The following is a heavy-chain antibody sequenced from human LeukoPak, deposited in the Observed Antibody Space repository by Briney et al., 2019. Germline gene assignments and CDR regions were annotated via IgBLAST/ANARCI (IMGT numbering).Heavy chain of an antibody. J-gene: IGHJ4*02. CDR3: AREVVRGKSFMKIDY. Sequence: PSETLSLTCTVSGGSISSGSYYWSWIRQPAGKGLEWIGRIYTSGSTNYNPSLKSRVTISVDTSKNQFSLKLSSVTAADTAVYYCAREVVRGKSFMKIDYWGQGTLVTVSS. V-gene: IGHV4-61*02. CDR2: IYTSGST. CDR1: GGSISSGSYY. D-gene: IGHD3-10*01.